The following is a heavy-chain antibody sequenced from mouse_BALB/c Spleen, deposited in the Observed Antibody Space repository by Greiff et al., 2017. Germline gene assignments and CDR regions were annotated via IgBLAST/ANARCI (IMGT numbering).Heavy chain of an antibody. CDR2: ISDGGSYT. D-gene: IGHD2-14*01. CDR3: ARDGYRYEYYFDY. J-gene: IGHJ2*01. CDR1: GFTFSDYY. Sequence: VQLKESGGGLVKPGGSLKLSCAASGFTFSDYYMYWVRQTPEKRLEWVATISDGGSYTYYPDSVKGRFTISRDNAKNNLYLQMSSLKSEDTAMYYCARDGYRYEYYFDYWGQGTTLTVSS. V-gene: IGHV5-4*02.